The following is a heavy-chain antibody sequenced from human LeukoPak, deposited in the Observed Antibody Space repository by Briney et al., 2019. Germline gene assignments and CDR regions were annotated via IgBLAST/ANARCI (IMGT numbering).Heavy chain of an antibody. D-gene: IGHD6-19*01. Sequence: SETLSLTCTVSGGSISSYYWSWIRQPPGKGLEWIGEINHSGSTNYNPSLKSRVTISVDTSKNQFSLKLSSVTAADTAVYYCARNRYSSGWYAYWGQGTLVTVSS. CDR2: INHSGST. J-gene: IGHJ4*02. V-gene: IGHV4-34*01. CDR3: ARNRYSSGWYAY. CDR1: GGSISSYY.